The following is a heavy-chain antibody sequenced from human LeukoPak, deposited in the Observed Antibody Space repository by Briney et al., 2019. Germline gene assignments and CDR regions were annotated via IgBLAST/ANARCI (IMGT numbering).Heavy chain of an antibody. CDR2: INQDASEI. J-gene: IGHJ4*02. V-gene: IGHV3-7*01. CDR1: GFTFSTYW. Sequence: GGSLRLSCAAYGFTFSTYWMNWYRQAPGKGLERVGNINQDASEINYVDSVRGRFTISRDNAKNSLHLQMNSLRAEDTAVYYCATDRDNSDWQKRFDSWGQGTLVTVSS. CDR3: ATDRDNSDWQKRFDS. D-gene: IGHD2-21*02.